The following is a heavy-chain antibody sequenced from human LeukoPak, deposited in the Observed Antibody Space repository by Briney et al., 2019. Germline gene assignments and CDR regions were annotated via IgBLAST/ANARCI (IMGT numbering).Heavy chain of an antibody. CDR3: ASQCSSTSCYGGGLDP. D-gene: IGHD2-2*01. Sequence: NRGESLKISCKGSGYSFTSYWIGWVRQMPGKGLEWMWIIYPGDSDTRYSPSFQGQVTISADKSISTAYLQWSSLKASDTAMYYCASQCSSTSCYGGGLDPWGQGTLVTVSS. CDR2: IYPGDSDT. CDR1: GYSFTSYW. V-gene: IGHV5-51*01. J-gene: IGHJ5*02.